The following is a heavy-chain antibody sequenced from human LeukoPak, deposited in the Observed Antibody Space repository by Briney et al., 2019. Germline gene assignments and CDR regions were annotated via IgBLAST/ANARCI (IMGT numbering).Heavy chain of an antibody. D-gene: IGHD4-17*01. V-gene: IGHV3-30*18. CDR1: GFTFSSYG. J-gene: IGHJ6*04. CDR2: ISYDGSNK. Sequence: PGGSLRLSCAASGFTFSSYGMHWVRQAPGKGLEWVAVISYDGSNKYYADSVKGRFTISRDNSKNTLYLHMNSLRAEDTAVYYCAKADYGDYPYYYYGMDVWGKGTTVTVSS. CDR3: AKADYGDYPYYYYGMDV.